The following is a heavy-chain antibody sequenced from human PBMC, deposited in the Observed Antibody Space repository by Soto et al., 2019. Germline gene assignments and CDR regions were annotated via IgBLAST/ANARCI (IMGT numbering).Heavy chain of an antibody. CDR2: ISYDGSNK. V-gene: IGHV3-30-3*01. CDR1: GFTFSSYA. J-gene: IGHJ4*02. Sequence: QVQLVESGGGVVQPGRSLRLSCAASGFTFSSYAMHWVRQAPGKGLEWVAVISYDGSNKYYADSVKGRFTISRDNPKNTLYLQMNSLRAEDTAVYYCARGREIDYWGQGTLVTVSS. CDR3: ARGREIDY.